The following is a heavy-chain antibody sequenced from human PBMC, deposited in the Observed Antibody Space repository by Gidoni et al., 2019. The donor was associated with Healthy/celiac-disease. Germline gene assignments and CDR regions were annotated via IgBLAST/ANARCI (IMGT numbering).Heavy chain of an antibody. J-gene: IGHJ3*02. D-gene: IGHD2-2*01. CDR3: ARVGDIVLVPAADPDDAFDI. V-gene: IGHV1-69*01. CDR1: GGTLRSYA. CDR2: IIPIFGTA. Sequence: VQMVQSGAEVQKPGSSVKVSCKASGGTLRSYATSWVRQAPGQGLEWMGGIIPIFGTANYAQKFQGRVTITADESTSTAYMELSSLRSEDTAVYYCARVGDIVLVPAADPDDAFDIWGQGTMVTVSS.